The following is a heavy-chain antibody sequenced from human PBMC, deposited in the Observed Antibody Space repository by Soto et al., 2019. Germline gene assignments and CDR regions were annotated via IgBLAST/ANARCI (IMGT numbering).Heavy chain of an antibody. J-gene: IGHJ6*03. CDR1: GGSISSGGYY. Sequence: SETLSLTCTVSGGSISSGGYYWSWIRQHPGKGLEWIGYIYYSGSTYYNPSLKSRVTISVDTSKNQFSLKLSSVTAADTAVYYCAKSITIFGVPTPYMDVWGKGTTVTVSS. V-gene: IGHV4-31*03. D-gene: IGHD3-3*01. CDR2: IYYSGST. CDR3: AKSITIFGVPTPYMDV.